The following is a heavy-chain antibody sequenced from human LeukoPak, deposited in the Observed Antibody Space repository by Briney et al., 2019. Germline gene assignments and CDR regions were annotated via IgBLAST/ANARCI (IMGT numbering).Heavy chain of an antibody. D-gene: IGHD1-14*01. V-gene: IGHV3-53*01. Sequence: GGSLRLSCAASGFTVSSNYMTWVRQAPGKGLEWVSVIYSGGSTYYADSVKGLFTISRDNSKNTLYLQMNSLRADDTAVYYCASGRPPGIIAYWSQGTLVIVSA. CDR1: GFTVSSNY. CDR3: ASGRPPGIIAY. CDR2: IYSGGST. J-gene: IGHJ4*02.